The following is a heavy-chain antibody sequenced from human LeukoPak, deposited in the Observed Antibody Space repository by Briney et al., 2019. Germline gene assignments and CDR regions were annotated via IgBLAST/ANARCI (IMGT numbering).Heavy chain of an antibody. Sequence: GGSLRLSCAATGFTFSNYAIHWGRQAPGKGLEWVAFISDDGSRQHYADSVKGRFTISRDNSKNTLNLQMNSLRAEDTAVYYCARVLGSGYSVDYWGQGTLVTVSS. CDR3: ARVLGSGYSVDY. CDR1: GFTFSNYA. V-gene: IGHV3-30-3*01. J-gene: IGHJ4*02. D-gene: IGHD3-22*01. CDR2: ISDDGSRQ.